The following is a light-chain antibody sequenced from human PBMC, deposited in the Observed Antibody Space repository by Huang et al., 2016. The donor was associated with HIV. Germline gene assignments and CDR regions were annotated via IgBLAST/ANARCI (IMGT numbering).Light chain of an antibody. V-gene: IGKV3-20*01. CDR1: QSVSSSY. Sequence: EIVLTQSPGTLSLSPGERATLSCRASQSVSSSYLAWYRQTPGQAPRLLIYGTSSRATGIPDRFSGSGSGTDFTLTISRLEPEDFAVFYCQQFGTSPYTFGQGTKLEIK. J-gene: IGKJ2*01. CDR2: GTS. CDR3: QQFGTSPYT.